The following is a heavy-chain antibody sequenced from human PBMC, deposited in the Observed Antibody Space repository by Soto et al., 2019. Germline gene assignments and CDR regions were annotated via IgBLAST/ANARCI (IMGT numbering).Heavy chain of an antibody. Sequence: QVQLVESGGGVVQPGRSLRLSCAASGFTFSSYGMHWVRQAPGKGLEWVAVIWYDGSNKYYADSVKGRFTISRDNSKNTLYLQMNSLRAEDTAVYYCARDLGYQLQSYYYGMDVWGQGTTVTVSS. J-gene: IGHJ6*02. CDR2: IWYDGSNK. D-gene: IGHD2-2*01. V-gene: IGHV3-33*01. CDR1: GFTFSSYG. CDR3: ARDLGYQLQSYYYGMDV.